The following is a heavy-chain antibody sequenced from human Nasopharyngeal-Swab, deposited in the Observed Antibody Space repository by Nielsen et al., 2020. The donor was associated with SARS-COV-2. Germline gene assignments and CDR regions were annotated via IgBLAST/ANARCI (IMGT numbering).Heavy chain of an antibody. CDR1: GYTFTSYA. CDR2: INAGNGNT. J-gene: IGHJ5*02. Sequence: ASVKVSCKASGYTFTSYAMHWVRQAPGQRLEWMGWINAGNGNTKYSQKFQGRVTMTRDTSASTAYMELSSLRSEDTAVYYCARAPSITIFGVVLSGPGWFDPWGQGTLVTVSS. V-gene: IGHV1-3*01. D-gene: IGHD3-3*01. CDR3: ARAPSITIFGVVLSGPGWFDP.